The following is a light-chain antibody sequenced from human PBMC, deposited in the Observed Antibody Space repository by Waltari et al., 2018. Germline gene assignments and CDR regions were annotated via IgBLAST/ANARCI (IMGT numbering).Light chain of an antibody. CDR2: AAS. CDR3: LQHNSYPRT. Sequence: DIQMTQSPSSLSASVGDTVTITCRASQGINSYLNWFQQKPGKAPKLLIYAASSLESGVPSRFSGSGSGTEFTLTISSLQPEDFAAYYWLQHNSYPRTFGQGTKVEIK. V-gene: IGKV1-17*01. CDR1: QGINSY. J-gene: IGKJ1*01.